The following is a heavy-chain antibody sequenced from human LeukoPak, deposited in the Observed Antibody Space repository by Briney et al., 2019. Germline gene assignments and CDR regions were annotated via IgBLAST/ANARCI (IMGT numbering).Heavy chain of an antibody. CDR2: IRYDGSNK. CDR1: GFTFRSYG. V-gene: IGHV3-30*02. CDR3: AKDTTPPKAGFDP. J-gene: IGHJ5*02. D-gene: IGHD1-14*01. Sequence: QSGGSLRLSCAASGFTFRSYGMHWVRQAPGKGLEWVAFIRYDGSNKYYADSVKGRFTISRDNSKNTLYLQMNSLRAEDTAVYYCAKDTTPPKAGFDPWGQGTLVTVSS.